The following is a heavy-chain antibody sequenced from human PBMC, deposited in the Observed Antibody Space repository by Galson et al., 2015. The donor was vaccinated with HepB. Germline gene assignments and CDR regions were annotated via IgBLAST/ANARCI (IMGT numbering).Heavy chain of an antibody. V-gene: IGHV3-33*01. D-gene: IGHD3-3*01. Sequence: SLRLSCAASGFTFSSYGMHWVRQAPGKGLEWVAVIWYDGSNKYYADSVKGRFTISRDNSKNTLYLQMNSLRAEDTAVYYCARACYDFWSGYLTGGCYYGMDVWGQGTTVTVSS. CDR3: ARACYDFWSGYLTGGCYYGMDV. CDR1: GFTFSSYG. J-gene: IGHJ6*02. CDR2: IWYDGSNK.